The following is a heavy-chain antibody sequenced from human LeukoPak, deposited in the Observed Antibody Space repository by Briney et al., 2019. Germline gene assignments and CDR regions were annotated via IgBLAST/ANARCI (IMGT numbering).Heavy chain of an antibody. CDR1: GGSISSYY. CDR2: INHSGST. J-gene: IGHJ4*02. D-gene: IGHD2-15*01. CDR3: ARGLHCSGGSCYPFPFDY. V-gene: IGHV4-34*01. Sequence: SETLSLTCTVSGGSISSYYWSWIRQPPGKGLGWIGEINHSGSTNYNPSLKSRVTISVDTSKNQFSLKLSSVTAADTAVYYCARGLHCSGGSCYPFPFDYWGQGTLVTVSS.